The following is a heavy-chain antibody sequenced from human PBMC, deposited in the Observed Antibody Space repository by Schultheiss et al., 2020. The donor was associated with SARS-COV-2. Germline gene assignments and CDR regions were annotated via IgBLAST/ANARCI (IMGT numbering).Heavy chain of an antibody. Sequence: SETLSLTCTVSGGSISSSSYYWGWIRQPPGKGLEWIGSIYYSGSTYYNPSLKSRVTISVDTSKNQFSLKLSSVTAADTAVYYCATESPEFYYFDYWGQGTLVTVSS. CDR1: GGSISSSSYY. V-gene: IGHV4-39*02. CDR2: IYYSGST. CDR3: ATESPEFYYFDY. J-gene: IGHJ4*02. D-gene: IGHD3-10*01.